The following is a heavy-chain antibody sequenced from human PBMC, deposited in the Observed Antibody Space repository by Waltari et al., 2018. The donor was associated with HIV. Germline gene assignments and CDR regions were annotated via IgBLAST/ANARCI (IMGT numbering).Heavy chain of an antibody. CDR1: GFTFGDYA. J-gene: IGHJ6*02. D-gene: IGHD3-3*01. CDR2: IRSKAYGGTT. CDR3: TRDASGDFWSARRGMDV. V-gene: IGHV3-49*03. Sequence: EVQLVESGGGLVQPGRSLRLSCTASGFTFGDYAMSWFRQAPGKGLEWVGFIRSKAYGGTTEYAASVKGRFTISRDDSKSIAYLQMNSLKTEDTAVYYCTRDASGDFWSARRGMDVWGQGTTVTVSS.